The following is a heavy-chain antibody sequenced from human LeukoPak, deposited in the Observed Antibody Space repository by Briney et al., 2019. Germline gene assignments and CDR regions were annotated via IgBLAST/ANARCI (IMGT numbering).Heavy chain of an antibody. CDR2: IKQDGSEE. CDR1: GFTFSSYW. J-gene: IGHJ4*02. Sequence: SGGSLRLSCAASGFTFSSYWMSWVRQAPGKGLEWVANIKQDGSEEYYVDSVKGRFTISRDNAKNSLYLQMNSLRAEDTAVYYCARERGSGWYNFDYWGQGTLVTVSS. CDR3: ARERGSGWYNFDY. V-gene: IGHV3-7*01. D-gene: IGHD6-19*01.